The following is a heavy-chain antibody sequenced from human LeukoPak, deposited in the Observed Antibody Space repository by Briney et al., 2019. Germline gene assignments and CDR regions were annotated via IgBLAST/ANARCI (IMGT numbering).Heavy chain of an antibody. CDR2: IYSGGST. J-gene: IGHJ6*03. CDR1: GFTVSSNY. CDR3: ASHGSGSTLYYYYMDV. V-gene: IGHV3-53*01. D-gene: IGHD3-10*01. Sequence: GGSLRLSCAASGFTVSSNYMSWVRQAPGKGLEWVSVIYSGGSTYYADSVKSRFTISRDNSKNTLYLQMNSLRAEDTAVYYCASHGSGSTLYYYYMDVWGKGTTVTVSS.